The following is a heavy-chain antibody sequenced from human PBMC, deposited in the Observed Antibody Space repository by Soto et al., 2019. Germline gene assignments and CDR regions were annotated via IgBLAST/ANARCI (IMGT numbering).Heavy chain of an antibody. CDR1: GGSISSGGYY. V-gene: IGHV4-31*03. CDR3: ARENYKPGNHVGIVGATYNWFDP. J-gene: IGHJ5*02. D-gene: IGHD1-26*01. Sequence: SETLSLTCTVSGGSISSGGYYWSWIRHHPGKGLEWIGYIYYSGSTYYNPSLKSRVTISVDTSKNQFSLKLSSVTAADTAVYYCARENYKPGNHVGIVGATYNWFDPWGQGTLVTVSS. CDR2: IYYSGST.